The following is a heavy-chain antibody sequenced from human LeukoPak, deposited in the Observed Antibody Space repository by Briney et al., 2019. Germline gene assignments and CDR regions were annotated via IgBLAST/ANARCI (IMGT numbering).Heavy chain of an antibody. Sequence: GGSLRLSCAASGFTFSSYSMNWVRQAPGKGLEWVSSISSSSSYIYYADSVKGRFTISRDNAKNSLYLQMNSLRAEDTAVYYCARSYDSSGYYNSDYWGQGTLVTVSS. CDR2: ISSSSSYI. J-gene: IGHJ4*02. D-gene: IGHD3-22*01. CDR1: GFTFSSYS. CDR3: ARSYDSSGYYNSDY. V-gene: IGHV3-21*01.